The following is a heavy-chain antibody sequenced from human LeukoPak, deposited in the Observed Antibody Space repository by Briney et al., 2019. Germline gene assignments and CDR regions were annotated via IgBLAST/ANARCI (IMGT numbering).Heavy chain of an antibody. CDR3: ARDGRGIDY. Sequence: SETLSLTCSVSGGSISSDYWRWIRQPPEKGLEWIGYILYSGSTNYNPSLKSRLTISVDTSKNQFSLKLSSVTAADTAVYYCARDGRGIDYWGQGTLVTVSS. CDR1: GGSISSDY. CDR2: ILYSGST. V-gene: IGHV4-59*01. J-gene: IGHJ4*02. D-gene: IGHD3-10*01.